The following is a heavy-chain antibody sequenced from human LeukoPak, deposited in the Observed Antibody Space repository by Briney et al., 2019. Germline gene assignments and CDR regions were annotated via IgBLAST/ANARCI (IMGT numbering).Heavy chain of an antibody. Sequence: ASVKVSCKASGYTFTSYGISWVRQAPGQGLEWMGWISAYNGNTNYAQKLQGRVTMTTDTSTSTAYMELRSLRSDDTAVYYCAKLRGNIAVAFIDHWGQGTLVTVSS. V-gene: IGHV1-18*01. J-gene: IGHJ4*02. CDR2: ISAYNGNT. CDR3: AKLRGNIAVAFIDH. CDR1: GYTFTSYG. D-gene: IGHD6-19*01.